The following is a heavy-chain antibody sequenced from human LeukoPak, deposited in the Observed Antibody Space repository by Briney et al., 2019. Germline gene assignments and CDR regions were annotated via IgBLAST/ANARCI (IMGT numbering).Heavy chain of an antibody. CDR3: AKDVNYYDSSGYYPSY. J-gene: IGHJ4*02. CDR2: ISGSGGST. Sequence: GGSLRLSCAASGFTFSSYAMSWVRQAPGKGLEWVSAISGSGGSTYYADSVKGRFTISRDNSKNTLYLQMNSLRAEDTAVYYCAKDVNYYDSSGYYPSYWGQGTLVTVSS. CDR1: GFTFSSYA. D-gene: IGHD3-22*01. V-gene: IGHV3-23*01.